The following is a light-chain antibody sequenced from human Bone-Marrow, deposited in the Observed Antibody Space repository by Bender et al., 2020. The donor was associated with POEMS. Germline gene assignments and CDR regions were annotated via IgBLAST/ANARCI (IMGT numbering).Light chain of an antibody. Sequence: QSALTQPPSASGTPGQRVTISCSGGSSNIGAHAVNWYQHLPGTAPKLLIYSSHRRPSEVPDRFSGSRSGTSASLAIGGLQSENEADYYCAVWEDSLNGWVFSRGTKLTVL. V-gene: IGLV1-44*01. CDR3: AVWEDSLNGWV. CDR2: SSH. J-gene: IGLJ3*02. CDR1: SSNIGAHA.